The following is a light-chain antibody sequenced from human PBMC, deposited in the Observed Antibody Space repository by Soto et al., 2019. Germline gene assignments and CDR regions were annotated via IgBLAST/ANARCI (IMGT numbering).Light chain of an antibody. CDR1: SSDVGGYNY. CDR3: GTWDSSLSAGV. J-gene: IGLJ3*02. V-gene: IGLV2-14*03. Sequence: QSALTQPASVSGSPGQSITISCTGTSSDVGGYNYVSWSQQHPGKAPKLLISEVSNRPSGVSNRFSGSKSGNTASLTISGLQADDEADYYCGTWDSSLSAGVFGGGTKVTVL. CDR2: EVS.